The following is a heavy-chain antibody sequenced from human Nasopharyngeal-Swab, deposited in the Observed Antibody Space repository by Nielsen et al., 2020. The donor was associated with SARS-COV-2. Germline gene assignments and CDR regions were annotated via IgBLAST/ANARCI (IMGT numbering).Heavy chain of an antibody. CDR1: GFTFSDYY. CDR2: ISSSGSTI. D-gene: IGHD5/OR15-5a*01. V-gene: IGHV3-11*04. Sequence: GESLKISCAASGFTFSDYYMSWIRQAQGKGLEWVSYISSSGSTIYYADSVKGRFTIARDNAKNSLYLQMNSLGAEDTAVYYCAKDKGFVSRINWFDPWGQGTLVTVSS. CDR3: AKDKGFVSRINWFDP. J-gene: IGHJ5*02.